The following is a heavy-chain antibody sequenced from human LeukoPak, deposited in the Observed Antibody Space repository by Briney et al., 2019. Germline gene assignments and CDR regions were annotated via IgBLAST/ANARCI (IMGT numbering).Heavy chain of an antibody. CDR1: GFTFDDYA. D-gene: IGHD3-9*01. V-gene: IGHV3-9*01. CDR2: ISWNSGSI. J-gene: IGHJ4*02. Sequence: PGRSLRLSCAASGFTFDDYAMHWVRQAPGKGLEWVSGISWNSGSIGYADSVKGRFTISRGNAKNSLYLQMNSLRAEDTALYYCAKEKDYDILTGYYYPRYFDYWGQGTLVTVSS. CDR3: AKEKDYDILTGYYYPRYFDY.